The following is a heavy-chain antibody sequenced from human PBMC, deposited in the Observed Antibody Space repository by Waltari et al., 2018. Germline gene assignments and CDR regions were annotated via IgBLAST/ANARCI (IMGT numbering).Heavy chain of an antibody. CDR3: ARSVAVTTFGCQFDP. V-gene: IGHV1-2*02. Sequence: QVQLVQSGAEGKKPGAAVKVSCKASGYPFTAYLLHWLRQAAGHRLEWIGWINPHADITVYAQNFRDRVTVTMDTSISTAYMELNGLRSDDTAIYYCARSVAVTTFGCQFDPWGQGTLVTVSS. CDR2: INPHADIT. CDR1: GYPFTAYL. J-gene: IGHJ5*02. D-gene: IGHD4-17*01.